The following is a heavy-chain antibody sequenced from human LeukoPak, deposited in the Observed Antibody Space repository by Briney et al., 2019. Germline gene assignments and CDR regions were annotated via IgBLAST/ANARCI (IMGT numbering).Heavy chain of an antibody. D-gene: IGHD3-9*01. CDR3: APEYLEWLSVDY. Sequence: ASVKVSCKVSGYTFTDYYMHWVQQAPGKGLEWMGLVDPEDGETIYAEKFQGRVTITADTSTDTAYMELSSLRSEDTAVYYCAPEYLEWLSVDYWGQGTLVTVSS. CDR1: GYTFTDYY. CDR2: VDPEDGET. J-gene: IGHJ4*02. V-gene: IGHV1-69-2*01.